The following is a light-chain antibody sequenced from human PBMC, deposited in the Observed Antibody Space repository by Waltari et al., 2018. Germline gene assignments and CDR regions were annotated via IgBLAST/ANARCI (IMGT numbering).Light chain of an antibody. Sequence: EVVMTQSPALLSVSPGERATLSCRASQSVSTNLAWYQQKPGQAPRLLIYGASTRATGFPARFSGGGSGTEFSLTISSLQSEDFAVYFCQQYNSWPQTFGQGTKVEI. CDR2: GAS. J-gene: IGKJ1*01. V-gene: IGKV3-15*01. CDR3: QQYNSWPQT. CDR1: QSVSTN.